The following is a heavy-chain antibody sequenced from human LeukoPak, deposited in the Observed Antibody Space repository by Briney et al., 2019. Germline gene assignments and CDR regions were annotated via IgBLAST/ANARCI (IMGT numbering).Heavy chain of an antibody. CDR1: GGSFSGYY. D-gene: IGHD3-10*01. Sequence: PSETLSLTCAVYGGSFSGYYWSWIRQPPGKGLEWIGEINHSGSTNYNPSLKSRVTISVDTSKNQFSLKLSSVTAADTAVYYCARGRGVRGSSYYWGQGTLVTVSS. CDR3: ARGRGVRGSSYY. CDR2: INHSGST. J-gene: IGHJ4*02. V-gene: IGHV4-34*01.